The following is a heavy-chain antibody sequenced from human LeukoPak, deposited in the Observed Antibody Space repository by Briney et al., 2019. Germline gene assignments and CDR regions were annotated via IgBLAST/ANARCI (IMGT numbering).Heavy chain of an antibody. CDR2: INHSGST. CDR1: GGSISSSSYY. D-gene: IGHD3-3*01. J-gene: IGHJ6*03. Sequence: KPSETLSLTCTVSGGSISSSSYYWGWIRQPPGKGLEWIGEINHSGSTNYNPSLKSRVTISVDTSKNQFSLKLSSVTAADTAVYYCARGPIFGVVIIRHYYYYYYMDVWGKGTTVTVSS. V-gene: IGHV4-39*07. CDR3: ARGPIFGVVIIRHYYYYYYMDV.